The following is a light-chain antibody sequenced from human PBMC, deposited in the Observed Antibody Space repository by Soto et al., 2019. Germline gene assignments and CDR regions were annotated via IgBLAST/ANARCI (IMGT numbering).Light chain of an antibody. Sequence: DIQMTQSPSTLSASVGDRATITCRASQSINTWLAWYQQKPGKAPKFLIDKASSLESGVPSRFSGSGSGTEFTLTISSLQPDDFATYYCQQYSTYPNTFGQGTKLEIK. CDR2: KAS. CDR1: QSINTW. J-gene: IGKJ2*01. V-gene: IGKV1-5*03. CDR3: QQYSTYPNT.